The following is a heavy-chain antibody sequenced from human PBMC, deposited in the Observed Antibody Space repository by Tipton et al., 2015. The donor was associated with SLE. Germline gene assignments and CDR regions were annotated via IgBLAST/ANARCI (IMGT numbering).Heavy chain of an antibody. Sequence: TLSLTCTVSGGSISSYYWSWVRQPPGKGLEWIGFIYYSGSTAYSPSLKSRVTISVDTSKNQFSLKVSSVTAADTAVYYCARDLGGDFDYWGQGALVTVSS. J-gene: IGHJ4*02. CDR3: ARDLGGDFDY. D-gene: IGHD4-17*01. CDR2: IYYSGST. CDR1: GGSISSYY. V-gene: IGHV4-59*01.